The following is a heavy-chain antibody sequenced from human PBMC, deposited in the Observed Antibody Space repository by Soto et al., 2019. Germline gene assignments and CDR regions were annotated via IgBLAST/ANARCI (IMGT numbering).Heavy chain of an antibody. CDR2: INPNSGGT. J-gene: IGHJ6*02. CDR1: GYTFTSYY. V-gene: IGHV1-2*04. D-gene: IGHD1-1*01. CDR3: ARDLSNWNWGYYYGMDV. Sequence: ASVKVSCKASGYTFTSYYMHWVRQAPGQGLEWMGWINPNSGGTNYAQKFQGWVTMTRDTSISTAYMELSSVTASDTAVYYCARDLSNWNWGYYYGMDVWGQGTTVTVSS.